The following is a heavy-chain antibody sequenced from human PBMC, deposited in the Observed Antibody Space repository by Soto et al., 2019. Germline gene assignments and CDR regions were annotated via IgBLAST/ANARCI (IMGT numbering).Heavy chain of an antibody. CDR2: LKSKSDGGTT. CDR1: GFTFSNAW. CDR3: TTLGGFVFHI. V-gene: IGHV3-15*01. Sequence: PGGSLRLSCATSGFTFSNAWMSWVRQAPGKGLEWVGRLKSKSDGGTTDYAAPVKGRFTISRDDSKNMLYLQMNSLKSEDTAVYYCTTLGGFVFHIRGQGTMVTVSS. J-gene: IGHJ3*02. D-gene: IGHD3-10*01.